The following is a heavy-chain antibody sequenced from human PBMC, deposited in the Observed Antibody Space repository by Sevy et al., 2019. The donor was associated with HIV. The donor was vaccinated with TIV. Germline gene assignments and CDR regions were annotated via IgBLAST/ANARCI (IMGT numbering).Heavy chain of an antibody. J-gene: IGHJ4*02. CDR1: GFTFSNYA. CDR3: ARKYDSSGYFDY. CDR2: ISGSGGSGDKT. D-gene: IGHD3-22*01. Sequence: GGSLRLSCAASGFTFSNYAMNWVRQAPGKGLEWASGISGSGGSGDKTNYADSVKGRFTISRDDSKNSLYLQLNSLRAEGTAIYYCARKYDSSGYFDYWGQGTLVTVSS. V-gene: IGHV3-23*01.